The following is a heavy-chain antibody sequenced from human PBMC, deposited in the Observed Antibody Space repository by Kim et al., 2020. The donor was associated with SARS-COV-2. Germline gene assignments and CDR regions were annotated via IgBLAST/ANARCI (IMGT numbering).Heavy chain of an antibody. CDR1: GGSFSGYY. D-gene: IGHD3-10*01. Sequence: SETLSLTCAVYGGSFSGYYWSWIRQPPGKGLEWIGEINHSGSTNYNPSLKSRVTISVDTSKNQFSLKLSSVTAADTAVYYCARVRKPSGSGGYYGLGGSNWFDPWGQGTLVTVSS. J-gene: IGHJ5*02. V-gene: IGHV4-34*01. CDR3: ARVRKPSGSGGYYGLGGSNWFDP. CDR2: INHSGST.